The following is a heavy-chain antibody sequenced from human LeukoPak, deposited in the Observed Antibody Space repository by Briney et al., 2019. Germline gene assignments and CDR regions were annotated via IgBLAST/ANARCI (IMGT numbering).Heavy chain of an antibody. V-gene: IGHV4-39*01. CDR2: IYDSGST. CDR1: GGSIRSSYYY. D-gene: IGHD6-13*01. J-gene: IGHJ4*02. Sequence: PSETLSLTCTVSGGSIRSSYYYWGWIRQPPGKGLEWIGSIYDSGSTYYNPSLKSRVTISVDTSKNQFSLKLNSVTAADTSVYYCARHPSGAAGGFDYWGQGTLVTVSS. CDR3: ARHPSGAAGGFDY.